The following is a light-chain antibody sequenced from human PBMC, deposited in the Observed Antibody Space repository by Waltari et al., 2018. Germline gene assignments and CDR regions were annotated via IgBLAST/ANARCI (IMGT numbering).Light chain of an antibody. V-gene: IGLV2-14*01. CDR3: SSYTTSNAPGV. CDR2: EVS. CDR1: VSDASSYYF. J-gene: IGLJ1*01. Sequence: QSALSQPASVPGSPTHSITISCTCTVSDASSYYFAFWYRQHPGKSPHLIIYEVSERPPGSADPFAGSKSDNTASLTISGLQADDEAVYYCSSYTTSNAPGVFGTGTKVTVL.